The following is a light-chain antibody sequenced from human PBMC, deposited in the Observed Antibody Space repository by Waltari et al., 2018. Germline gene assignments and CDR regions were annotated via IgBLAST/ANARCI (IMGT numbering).Light chain of an antibody. J-gene: IGLJ3*02. V-gene: IGLV8-61*01. CDR3: SLYMGIGIWV. Sequence: QTVVTQEPSLSVSPGGTVTLTCALTSGSVSTISYATWYQQTPGQPPRTLFYKGSRHSSGVPCPCSGYVLGNTAALTITGAQAYDESNYYCSLYMGIGIWVFGGGTKLTVL. CDR1: SGSVSTISY. CDR2: KGS.